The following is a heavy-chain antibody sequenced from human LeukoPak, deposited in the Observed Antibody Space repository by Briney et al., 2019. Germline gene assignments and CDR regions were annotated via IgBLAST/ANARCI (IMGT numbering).Heavy chain of an antibody. V-gene: IGHV3-23*01. D-gene: IGHD2-15*01. J-gene: IGHJ6*02. CDR3: ANYIQRPPGMDV. CDR2: ISGSGGST. CDR1: GFTFSSYA. Sequence: GGSLRLSCAASGFTFSSYAMSWVRQAPAQGLEWVSGISGSGGSTLYADSVKGRFTISRDNSKKTVYLQMNSLRAEDTAVYYCANYIQRPPGMDVWGQGTMVTVSS.